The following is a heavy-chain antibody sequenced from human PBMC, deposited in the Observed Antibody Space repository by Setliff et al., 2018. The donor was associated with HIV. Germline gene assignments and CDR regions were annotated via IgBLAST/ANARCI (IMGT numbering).Heavy chain of an antibody. V-gene: IGHV1-2*06. J-gene: IGHJ6*03. CDR2: INPNNGDT. Sequence: ASVMVSCKASGYIFTGYYIHWVRQAPGQGLEWMGRINPNNGDTNSAQKFQGRVTMTRDTSISTAYMELSRLRSDDTAVYYCARDRWVWGGSDSGYYYYFMDVWGKGTTVTVSS. CDR1: GYIFTGYY. CDR3: ARDRWVWGGSDSGYYYYFMDV. D-gene: IGHD6-19*01.